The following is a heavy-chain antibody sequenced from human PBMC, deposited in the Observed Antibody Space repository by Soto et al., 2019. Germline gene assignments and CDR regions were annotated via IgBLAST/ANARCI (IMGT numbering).Heavy chain of an antibody. J-gene: IGHJ4*02. D-gene: IGHD4-17*01. CDR1: GGSISGGRFY. Sequence: TSETLSLTCTVSGGSISGGRFYWSWIRQPPGKRLEWIGYVYYSGTTNYNPSLKSRVTISVDLSKNQFSLRLSSVTTADTALYYCARTTAVPNTLRSRYFFDYWGQGTLVTVSS. CDR2: VYYSGTT. V-gene: IGHV4-61*01. CDR3: ARTTAVPNTLRSRYFFDY.